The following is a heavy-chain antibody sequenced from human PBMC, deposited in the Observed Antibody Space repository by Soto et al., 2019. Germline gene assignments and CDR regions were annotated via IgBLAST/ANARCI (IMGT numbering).Heavy chain of an antibody. CDR3: ARHGTIDPEPFDP. J-gene: IGHJ5*02. Sequence: PGESLKISCKGSAYDFTSYWIAWVRQMPGKGLEWMGIIYPGDSDTRYSPSFQGQVTISADKSISTAYLQWSSLKASDTAMYYCARHGTIDPEPFDPWGQGTLVTVSS. CDR2: IYPGDSDT. D-gene: IGHD1-7*01. V-gene: IGHV5-51*01. CDR1: AYDFTSYW.